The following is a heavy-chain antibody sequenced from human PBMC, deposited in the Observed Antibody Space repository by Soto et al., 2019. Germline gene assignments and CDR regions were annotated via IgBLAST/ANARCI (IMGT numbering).Heavy chain of an antibody. V-gene: IGHV5-51*01. CDR1: GYRFTSYW. CDR3: ARHVDYYYGMDV. Sequence: PGESLKISCKASGYRFTSYWIGWVRQMPGKGLEWMGIIYPTDSDTRYSPSFQGQVTISVDKSINTAYLQWSSLKASDTAMYYCARHVDYYYGMDVWGQGTTVTVPS. CDR2: IYPTDSDT. J-gene: IGHJ6*02.